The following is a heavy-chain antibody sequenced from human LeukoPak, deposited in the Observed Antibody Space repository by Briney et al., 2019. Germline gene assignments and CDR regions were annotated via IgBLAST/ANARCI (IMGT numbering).Heavy chain of an antibody. CDR1: GFTLSSYT. CDR3: AKDGATTVVTPMPC. V-gene: IGHV3-48*04. CDR2: IDLSGSTL. Sequence: PGGSLRLSCAASGFTLSSYTMNWVRQAPGKGLEWVSYIDLSGSTLYYVDSVKGRFTISRDNAKNSLYLQMNSLRAEDTAVYYCAKDGATTVVTPMPCWGQGTLVTVSS. J-gene: IGHJ4*02. D-gene: IGHD4-23*01.